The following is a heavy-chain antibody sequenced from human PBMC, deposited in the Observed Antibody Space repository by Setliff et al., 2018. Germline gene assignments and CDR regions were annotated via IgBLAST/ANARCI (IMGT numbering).Heavy chain of an antibody. CDR1: GYTYTNYG. Sequence: ASVKVSCKASGYTYTNYGITWVRQAPGQGLEWMGWINNYSFKTNSPQKFLDRLTMTTDTSTSTAYMELKDLTSDDTALYYCSRLVRYCTKTTCQRASGGEFWGQGTLVTVSS. CDR3: SRLVRYCTKTTCQRASGGEF. V-gene: IGHV1-18*01. CDR2: INNYSFKT. D-gene: IGHD2-8*01. J-gene: IGHJ4*02.